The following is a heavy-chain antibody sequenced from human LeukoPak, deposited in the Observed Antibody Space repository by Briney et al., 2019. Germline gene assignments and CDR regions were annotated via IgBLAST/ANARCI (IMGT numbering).Heavy chain of an antibody. CDR3: ARENSRIAAPSDAFDI. Sequence: ASVKVSCKASGYTFTSYGISWVRQAPGQGLEWMGWISAYNGNTNHAQKLQGRVTMTTDTSTSTAYMELRSLRSDDTAVYYCARENSRIAAPSDAFDIWGQGTMVTVSS. CDR2: ISAYNGNT. V-gene: IGHV1-18*01. CDR1: GYTFTSYG. J-gene: IGHJ3*02. D-gene: IGHD6-6*01.